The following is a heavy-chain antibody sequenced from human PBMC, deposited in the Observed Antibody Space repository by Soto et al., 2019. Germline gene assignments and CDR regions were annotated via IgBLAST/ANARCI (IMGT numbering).Heavy chain of an antibody. CDR2: ISAYNGNT. CDR3: ARVGCSSTSCLPPGDV. CDR1: GYTFTSYG. Sequence: QVPLVQSGAEVKKPGASVKVSCKASGYTFTSYGISWVRQAPGQGLEWMGWISAYNGNTNYAQKLQGRVTMTTDTSTSTADMELRSLRSDDTAVYYCARVGCSSTSCLPPGDVWGQGTTVTVSS. D-gene: IGHD2-2*01. J-gene: IGHJ6*02. V-gene: IGHV1-18*04.